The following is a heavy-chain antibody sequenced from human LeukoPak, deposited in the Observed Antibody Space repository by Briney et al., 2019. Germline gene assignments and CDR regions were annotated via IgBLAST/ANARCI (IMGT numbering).Heavy chain of an antibody. CDR2: INHSGST. CDR3: ASDTVTTGNDAFDI. J-gene: IGHJ3*02. D-gene: IGHD4-11*01. V-gene: IGHV4-34*01. CDR1: GGSFSGYY. Sequence: SETLSLTCAVYGGSFSGYYWSLIRQPPGKGLEWIGEINHSGSTNYNPSLKSRVTISVDTSKNQFSLKLSSVTAADTAVYYCASDTVTTGNDAFDIWGQGTMVTVSS.